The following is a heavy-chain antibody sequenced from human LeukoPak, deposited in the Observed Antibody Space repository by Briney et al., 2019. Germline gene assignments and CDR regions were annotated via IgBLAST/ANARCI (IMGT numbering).Heavy chain of an antibody. CDR2: LDPEDGET. D-gene: IGHD3-22*01. Sequence: ASVKVSCKVSGYTLTELSMHWVRQAPGKGLEWMGGLDPEDGETIYAQKFQGRVTMTEDTSTDTAYMELSSLRSEDTAVYYCATGVPRNYYDSSGYRDAFDIWGQGTMVTVSS. V-gene: IGHV1-24*01. CDR3: ATGVPRNYYDSSGYRDAFDI. J-gene: IGHJ3*02. CDR1: GYTLTELS.